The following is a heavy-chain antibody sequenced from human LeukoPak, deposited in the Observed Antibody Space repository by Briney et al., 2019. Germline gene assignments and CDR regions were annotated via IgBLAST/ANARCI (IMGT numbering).Heavy chain of an antibody. D-gene: IGHD3-22*01. J-gene: IGHJ4*02. CDR2: IRSKAYGGTT. Sequence: GGSLRLSCTASGFTFGDYAMSWFRQAPGKGLEWVGFIRSKAYGGTTEYAASVKGRFTISRDDSKSIAYLQMNSLKTEDTAVYYCTRRRSGYYQYYFDYWGQGTLVTVSS. CDR3: TRRRSGYYQYYFDY. V-gene: IGHV3-49*03. CDR1: GFTFGDYA.